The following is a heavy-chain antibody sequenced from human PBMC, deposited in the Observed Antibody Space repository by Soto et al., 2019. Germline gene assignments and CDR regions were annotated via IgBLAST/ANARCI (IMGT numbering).Heavy chain of an antibody. J-gene: IGHJ4*02. D-gene: IGHD6-13*01. CDR1: GFTFSSYG. Sequence: PGGSLRLSCAASGFTFSSYGMHWVRQAPGKGLEWVAVIWYDGSNKYYADSVKGRFTISRDNSKNTLYLQMNSLRAEDTAVYYCARVGELSIAAAGTFGLDYWGQGTLVTVSS. CDR2: IWYDGSNK. V-gene: IGHV3-33*01. CDR3: ARVGELSIAAAGTFGLDY.